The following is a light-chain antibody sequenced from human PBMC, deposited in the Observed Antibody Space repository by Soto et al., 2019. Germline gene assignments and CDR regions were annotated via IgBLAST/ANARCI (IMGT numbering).Light chain of an antibody. J-gene: IGLJ1*01. CDR1: NSDIGSYKY. CDR2: EVR. CDR3: SSYTTSGTPYV. V-gene: IGLV2-14*01. Sequence: QSALTQPASVSGSPGQSITISCAGSNSDIGSYKYVSWFQQHPGNAPKLIISEVRDRPSGVSTRFSGSKSGTTASLTISGLQPEDEADYYCSSYTTSGTPYVFGTGTKVTVL.